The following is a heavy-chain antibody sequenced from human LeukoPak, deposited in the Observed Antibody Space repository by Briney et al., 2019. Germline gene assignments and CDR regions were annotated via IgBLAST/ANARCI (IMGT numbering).Heavy chain of an antibody. CDR1: GYTFTSYG. CDR3: ARDPDCSSTSCYYAWFDP. V-gene: IGHV1-18*01. J-gene: IGHJ5*02. D-gene: IGHD2-2*01. CDR2: INAYNGNT. Sequence: ASVKVSCKASGYTFTSYGISWVRQAPGQGLEWMGWINAYNGNTNYAQKLQGRVTMTTDTSTSTAYMELRSLRSDDTAVYYCARDPDCSSTSCYYAWFDPWGQGTLVTVSS.